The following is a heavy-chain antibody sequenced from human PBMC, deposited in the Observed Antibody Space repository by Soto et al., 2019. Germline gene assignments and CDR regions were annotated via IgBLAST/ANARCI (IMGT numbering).Heavy chain of an antibody. CDR2: IIPIFGTA. Sequence: QVQLVQSGAVVKKPGSSVKVACKASGGTFSSSAISWLRQAPGQGLEWMGGIIPIFGTAHYAQKIQGRVTITADESTSTAYIELSSLRSEATGVYYCRMANIAGMDVWGHGTTVTVCS. D-gene: IGHD5-12*01. V-gene: IGHV1-69*12. J-gene: IGHJ6*02. CDR1: GGTFSSSA. CDR3: RMANIAGMDV.